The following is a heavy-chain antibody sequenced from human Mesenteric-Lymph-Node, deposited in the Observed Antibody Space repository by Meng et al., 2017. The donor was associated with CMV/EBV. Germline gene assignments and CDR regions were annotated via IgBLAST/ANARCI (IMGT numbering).Heavy chain of an antibody. D-gene: IGHD3-10*01. J-gene: IGHJ4*02. V-gene: IGHV3-53*01. Sequence: GESLKISCAASGFTVSGNYMTWVRQAPGKGLECVSVINSGGSTYYADSVKGRFTISRDNSKNTLYLQMNSLRAEDTAVYYCVRARRFGPLDSWGQGTLVTV. CDR3: VRARRFGPLDS. CDR2: INSGGST. CDR1: GFTVSGNY.